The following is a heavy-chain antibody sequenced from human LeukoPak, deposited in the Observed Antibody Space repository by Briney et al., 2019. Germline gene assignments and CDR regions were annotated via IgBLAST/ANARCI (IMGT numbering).Heavy chain of an antibody. CDR3: ARHKYYGSGSYFGY. Sequence: GASLKISCKGSGYSFTSYWIGWVRQMPGKGLEWMGINYPGDSDTRYSTSFQSQVTISDDKSISTAYLQWSSLKASDTAVYYCARHKYYGSGSYFGYWGQGTLVTVSS. CDR2: NYPGDSDT. V-gene: IGHV5-51*01. D-gene: IGHD3-10*01. J-gene: IGHJ4*02. CDR1: GYSFTSYW.